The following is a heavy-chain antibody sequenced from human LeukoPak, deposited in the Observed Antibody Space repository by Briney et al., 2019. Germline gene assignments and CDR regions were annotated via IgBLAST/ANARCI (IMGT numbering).Heavy chain of an antibody. CDR2: ISYDGNYK. D-gene: IGHD1-26*01. CDR3: ARDPKHSGSYRTMDV. CDR1: GFTFSSYG. J-gene: IGHJ6*03. V-gene: IGHV3-30*03. Sequence: PGGSLRLSCAASGFTFSSYGMHWVRQAPGKGLEWVAVISYDGNYKYYADSVKGRFTISRDNSKNTLYLQMNSLRAEDTAVYYCARDPKHSGSYRTMDVWGKGTTVTVSS.